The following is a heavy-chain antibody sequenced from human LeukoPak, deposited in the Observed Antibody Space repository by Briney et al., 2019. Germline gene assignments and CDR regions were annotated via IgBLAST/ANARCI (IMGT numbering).Heavy chain of an antibody. D-gene: IGHD3-3*01. CDR2: IYPGDSDT. Sequence: GESLKISCKGSGYSFTSYWIGWVRQMPGKGREWMGIIYPGDSDTRYSPSFQGQVTISADKSISTAYLQWSSLKASDTAMYYCARRSYDFWSGPQDAFDIWGQGTMVTVSS. CDR3: ARRSYDFWSGPQDAFDI. V-gene: IGHV5-51*01. J-gene: IGHJ3*02. CDR1: GYSFTSYW.